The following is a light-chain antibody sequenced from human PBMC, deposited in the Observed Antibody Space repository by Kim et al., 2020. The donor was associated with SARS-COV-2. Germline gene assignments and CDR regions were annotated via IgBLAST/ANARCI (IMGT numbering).Light chain of an antibody. Sequence: DIVMTQSPDSLAVSLGERATINCKSSQSVLYSPNNKNYLAWYQQKPGQPPKLLIYWASTRESGVPDRFSGSGSGTDFSLTISSLQAEDVAVYYCQQYYNMFPTFGQGTKLEI. CDR1: QSVLYSPNNKNY. CDR2: WAS. CDR3: QQYYNMFPT. J-gene: IGKJ2*01. V-gene: IGKV4-1*01.